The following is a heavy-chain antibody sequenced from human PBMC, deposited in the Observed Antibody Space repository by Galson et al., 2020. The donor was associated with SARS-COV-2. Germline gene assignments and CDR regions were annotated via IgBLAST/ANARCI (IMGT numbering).Heavy chain of an antibody. CDR1: GGSISSGSYY. J-gene: IGHJ4*02. Sequence: SETLSLTCTVSGGSISSGSYYWSWIRQPAGTGLEWIGRIYTSGSTNYNPSLKSRVTISVDTSKNQFSLKLSSVTAADTAVYYCARATVTTNYYFDYWGQGTLVTVSS. D-gene: IGHD4-17*01. CDR3: ARATVTTNYYFDY. V-gene: IGHV4-61*02. CDR2: IYTSGST.